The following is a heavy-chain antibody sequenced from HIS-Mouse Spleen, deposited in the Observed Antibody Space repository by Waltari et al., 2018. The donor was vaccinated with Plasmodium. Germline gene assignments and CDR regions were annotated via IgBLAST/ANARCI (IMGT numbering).Heavy chain of an antibody. V-gene: IGHV1-18*01. CDR2: ISPYNGNT. D-gene: IGHD6-19*01. CDR3: ARGSAGDAFDI. CDR1: GYTFTNYG. J-gene: IGHJ3*02. Sequence: QVQLGQSGAEVKKPGAAVKGSCKASGYTFTNYGISWVRQAPGQGLEWMGGISPYNGNTHFAQKLQGRVTMTTDTSTSTAYMELRSLRSDDTAVYYCARGSAGDAFDIWGQGTMVTVSS.